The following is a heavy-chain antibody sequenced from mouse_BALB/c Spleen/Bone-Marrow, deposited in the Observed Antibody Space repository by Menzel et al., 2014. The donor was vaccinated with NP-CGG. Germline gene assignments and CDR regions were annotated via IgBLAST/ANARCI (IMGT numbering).Heavy chain of an antibody. D-gene: IGHD1-3*01. CDR3: TTSRGYNWFAY. CDR2: INPSNGGA. J-gene: IGHJ3*01. CDR1: GYAFTSYY. V-gene: IGHV1S81*02. Sequence: VQLQQSGPELVKPGASVKLSCKASGYAFTSYYMYWVKQRPGQGLEWIGEINPSNGGADFNEKFKIKATLTVDKSSSTAYMQLSSLTSEDSAVYYCTTSRGYNWFAYWGQGTLVTISA.